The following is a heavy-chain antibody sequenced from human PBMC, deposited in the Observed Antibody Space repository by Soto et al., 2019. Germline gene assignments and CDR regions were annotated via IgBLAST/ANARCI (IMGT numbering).Heavy chain of an antibody. V-gene: IGHV2-70*11. CDR1: GFSLSTSGMC. D-gene: IGHD1-26*01. Sequence: SGPTLVNPTQTLTLTCTFSGFSLSTSGMCVSWIRQPPGKALEWLARIDWDDDKYYSTSLKTRLTISKDTSKNQVVLTMTNMDPVDTATYYCARKRNPMGPVDYWRQGTLVTVSS. J-gene: IGHJ4*02. CDR2: IDWDDDK. CDR3: ARKRNPMGPVDY.